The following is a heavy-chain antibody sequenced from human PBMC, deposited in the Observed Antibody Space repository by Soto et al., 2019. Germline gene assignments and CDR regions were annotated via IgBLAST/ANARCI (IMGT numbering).Heavy chain of an antibody. J-gene: IGHJ6*03. CDR3: ARRTPYDFWSGYYPGGTYYYYYMDV. V-gene: IGHV4-34*12. D-gene: IGHD3-3*01. Sequence: QVQLQQWGAGLLKPSETLSLTCAVYGGSFGGYYWSWIRQPPGKGLGWIGEMIHSVSTNFNPSLKSRVTISVDTSKNQFSLKLSSVTAADTAVYYCARRTPYDFWSGYYPGGTYYYYYMDVWGKGPRSPSP. CDR1: GGSFGGYY. CDR2: MIHSVST.